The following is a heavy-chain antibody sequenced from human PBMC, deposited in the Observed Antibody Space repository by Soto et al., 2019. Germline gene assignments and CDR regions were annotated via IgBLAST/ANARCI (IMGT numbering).Heavy chain of an antibody. CDR1: GFSLSTSGVG. V-gene: IGHV2-5*01. D-gene: IGHD1-7*01. Sequence: QITLKESGPTLVKPTQTLMLTCTFSGFSLSTSGVGVGWIRQPPGKALEWLALIYWNDDKRYSPSLKSRLTSTQDTSKNQVFLTMTNMDPVDTATYCCARRWNFGGVDAFDIWGQGTMVTVSS. J-gene: IGHJ3*02. CDR3: ARRWNFGGVDAFDI. CDR2: IYWNDDK.